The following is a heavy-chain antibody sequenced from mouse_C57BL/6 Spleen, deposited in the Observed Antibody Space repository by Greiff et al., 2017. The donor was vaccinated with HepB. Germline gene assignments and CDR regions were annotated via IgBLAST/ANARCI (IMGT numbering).Heavy chain of an antibody. CDR3: ARQRDYYGFEMDY. Sequence: VMLVESGPGLVAPSQSLSITCTVSGFSLTSYGVHWVRQPPGKGLEWLVVIWSDGSTTYNSAPKSRLSISKDNSKSQVFLKMNSLQTDDTAMYYCARQRDYYGFEMDYWGQGTSVTVSS. V-gene: IGHV2-6-1*01. CDR1: GFSLTSYG. D-gene: IGHD1-1*01. J-gene: IGHJ4*01. CDR2: IWSDGST.